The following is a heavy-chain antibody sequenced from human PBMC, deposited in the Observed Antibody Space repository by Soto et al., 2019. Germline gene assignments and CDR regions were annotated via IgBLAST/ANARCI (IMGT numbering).Heavy chain of an antibody. V-gene: IGHV3-23*01. CDR2: ISGSGGST. CDR3: AKEVRSMIVVVITSFDY. CDR1: GFTFIRYA. J-gene: IGHJ4*02. Sequence: GGSLRLSCAASGFTFIRYAMSWVRQAPWKGLEWVSVISGSGGSTYYADSVKGRFTISRDNSKNTLYLQMNSLRAEDTAVYYCAKEVRSMIVVVITSFDYWGQGTLVTVS. D-gene: IGHD3-22*01.